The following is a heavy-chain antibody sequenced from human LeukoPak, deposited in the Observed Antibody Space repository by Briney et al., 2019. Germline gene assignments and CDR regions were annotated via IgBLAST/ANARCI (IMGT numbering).Heavy chain of an antibody. CDR2: INPNSGGT. D-gene: IGHD3-22*01. J-gene: IGHJ4*02. Sequence: GASVKVSCKASGYTFTGYYMHWVRQAPGQGLEWMGWINPNSGGTNYAQKFQGRVTMTRDTSISTAYMELSSLRSEDTAVYYCASERGTYYYDSSGYYYPYYWGQGTLVTVSS. V-gene: IGHV1-2*02. CDR3: ASERGTYYYDSSGYYYPYY. CDR1: GYTFTGYY.